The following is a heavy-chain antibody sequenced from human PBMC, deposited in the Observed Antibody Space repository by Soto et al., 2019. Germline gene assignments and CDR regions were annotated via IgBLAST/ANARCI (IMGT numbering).Heavy chain of an antibody. J-gene: IGHJ3*02. CDR1: GFTFSTYS. D-gene: IGHD3-22*01. CDR2: ISSTSGNI. CDR3: AREGHYDGSIYYSDAFDI. Sequence: PGGSLRLSCAASGFTFSTYSMNWVRQAPGKGLQWVSSISSTSGNIYYSDSVKGRFTISRDNAKSSLYLQMNSLRAEDTAVYYCAREGHYDGSIYYSDAFDIWGQGTMVTVSS. V-gene: IGHV3-21*01.